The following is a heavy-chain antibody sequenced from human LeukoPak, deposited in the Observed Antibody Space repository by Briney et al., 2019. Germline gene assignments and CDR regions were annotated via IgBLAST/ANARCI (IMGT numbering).Heavy chain of an antibody. CDR1: GYTFTGYY. CDR2: INPNSGAT. CDR3: ATDRPSRGVYYYGMDV. J-gene: IGHJ6*02. D-gene: IGHD3-10*01. V-gene: IGHV1-2*04. Sequence: GASVKVFCKASGYTFTGYYMHWVRQAPGQGLEWMGRINPNSGATNYAQKFQGWVTMTRDTSISTAYMELTRLRSDDTAVYYCATDRPSRGVYYYGMDVWGQGTTVTVSS.